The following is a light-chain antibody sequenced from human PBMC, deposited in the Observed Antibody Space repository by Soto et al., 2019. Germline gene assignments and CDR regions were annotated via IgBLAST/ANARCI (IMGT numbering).Light chain of an antibody. CDR1: SXDIGAYIY. V-gene: IGLV2-8*01. CDR3: SSYAGSNNFV. Sequence: QSVLTQPHSASGSPGQSVAISCTGTSXDIGAYIYVSWYQQHPGKAPKLMISEVSRRPSGVPERFSGSKSGNTASLTVSGLQADDEAHYYCSSYAGSNNFVFGPGTKVIFL. J-gene: IGLJ1*01. CDR2: EVS.